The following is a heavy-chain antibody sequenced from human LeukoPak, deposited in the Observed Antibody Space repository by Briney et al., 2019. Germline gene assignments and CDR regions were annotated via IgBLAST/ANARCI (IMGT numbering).Heavy chain of an antibody. CDR2: IIPGPRKT. CDR1: GGTFSTSG. D-gene: IGHD6-25*01. CDR3: ARDQRANWFDP. J-gene: IGHJ5*02. Sequence: SMKVSCKASGGTFSTSGLSWVRQAPGQGLEWMGRIIPGPRKTDYAQKFQGRVTITADESTKTAYMELRSLRSDDTAVYYCARDQRANWFDPWGQGTLVAVSS. V-gene: IGHV1-69*11.